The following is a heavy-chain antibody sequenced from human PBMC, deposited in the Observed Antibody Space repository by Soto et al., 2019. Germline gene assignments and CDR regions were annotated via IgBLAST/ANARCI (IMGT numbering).Heavy chain of an antibody. V-gene: IGHV6-1*01. D-gene: IGHD6-6*01. CDR1: GDSVSSNSAA. Sequence: SQTLSLTCAISGDSVSSNSAAWNWIRQSPSRGLEWMGRTYYSSKWYNDYAVSVKSRITINPDTSKNLFSLQLNSVTPEVTAVYYCARVTYSSSPATLDYWGQGTLVTVSS. CDR2: TYYSSKWYN. CDR3: ARVTYSSSPATLDY. J-gene: IGHJ4*02.